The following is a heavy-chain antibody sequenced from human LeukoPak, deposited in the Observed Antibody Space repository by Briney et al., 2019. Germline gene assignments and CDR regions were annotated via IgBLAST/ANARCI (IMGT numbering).Heavy chain of an antibody. Sequence: GGSLRLSCAASGFTLSCCGMHWVRQAPGKGLEWVAFIRYDGRNEYYADSVKGRFTISRDNSKNTLYLQMNSLKAEDTAVYYCAIRFLRRAYCSGGSCYSSFDYWGQGTLVTVSS. V-gene: IGHV3-30*02. CDR2: IRYDGRNE. CDR3: AIRFLRRAYCSGGSCYSSFDY. D-gene: IGHD2-15*01. J-gene: IGHJ4*02. CDR1: GFTLSCCG.